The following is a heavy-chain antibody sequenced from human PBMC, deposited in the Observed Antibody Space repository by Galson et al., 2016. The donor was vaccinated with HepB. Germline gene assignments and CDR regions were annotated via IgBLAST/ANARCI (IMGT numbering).Heavy chain of an antibody. CDR1: GFTFSSYA. D-gene: IGHD3-9*01. Sequence: SLRLSCAASGFTFSSYAMTWVRQAPGKGLEWVSVFSVSGDRTYYADSVKGRFTISRDNSKNMVYLQMNSLRAEDTATYFCAKTYYDILTGFHWGGVFDYWGKGTVVTVSS. CDR3: AKTYYDILTGFHWGGVFDY. V-gene: IGHV3-23*01. CDR2: FSVSGDRT. J-gene: IGHJ4*02.